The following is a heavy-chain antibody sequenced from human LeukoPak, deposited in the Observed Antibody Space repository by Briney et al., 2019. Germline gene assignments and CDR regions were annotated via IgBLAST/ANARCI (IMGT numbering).Heavy chain of an antibody. CDR3: ARVRDGYKLVDY. CDR2: INHSGST. Sequence: SETLSLTCAVYGGSFSGYYWSWIRKPPGKGLEWIGEINHSGSTNYNPSLKSRVTISVDTSKNQFSLKLSSVTAADTAVYYCARVRDGYKLVDYWGQGTLVTVSS. CDR1: GGSFSGYY. V-gene: IGHV4-34*01. D-gene: IGHD5-24*01. J-gene: IGHJ4*02.